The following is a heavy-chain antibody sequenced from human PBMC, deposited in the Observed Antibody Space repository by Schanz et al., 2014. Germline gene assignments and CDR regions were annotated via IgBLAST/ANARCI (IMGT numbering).Heavy chain of an antibody. D-gene: IGHD1-1*01. CDR2: IATSSSTR. J-gene: IGHJ4*02. V-gene: IGHV3-48*04. CDR3: ARAHGNNWYGKGLDY. CDR1: GFDFNSYS. Sequence: DVQLLESGGGLVQPGGSLRLSCAASGFDFNSYSMNWVRQVPGKGLEWLSYIATSSSTRHYADSVKGRFTISRDNSKNTLYLQMNSLRADDTAVYFCARAHGNNWYGKGLDYWGQGTQXTVSS.